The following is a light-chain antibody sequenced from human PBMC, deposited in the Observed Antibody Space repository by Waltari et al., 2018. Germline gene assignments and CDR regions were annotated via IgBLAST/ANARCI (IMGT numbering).Light chain of an antibody. Sequence: LLTQSPSSLAASVGDIVTIACRASQSISDYLNWYQQKPGKAPKVLIHAASNLESEVPSRFSGSGSGTDFTLTISSLQPEDFATYYCQQSYSTPITFGGGTKVEIK. CDR3: QQSYSTPIT. CDR1: QSISDY. J-gene: IGKJ4*01. V-gene: IGKV1-39*01. CDR2: AAS.